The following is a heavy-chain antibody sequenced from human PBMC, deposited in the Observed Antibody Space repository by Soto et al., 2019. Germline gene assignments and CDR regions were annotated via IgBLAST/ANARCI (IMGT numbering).Heavy chain of an antibody. V-gene: IGHV3-30*18. J-gene: IGHJ6*02. CDR2: ISYDGSNK. D-gene: IGHD3-16*02. Sequence: LRLSCAASGFTFSSDGMHWVSQATGKGLEWVAVISYDGSNKYYADSVKGRFTISRDNSKKTLYLQMNSLRAEDTAVYYCAKFNRIRLSFVAGGMDVWGQGTTVTVSS. CDR3: AKFNRIRLSFVAGGMDV. CDR1: GFTFSSDG.